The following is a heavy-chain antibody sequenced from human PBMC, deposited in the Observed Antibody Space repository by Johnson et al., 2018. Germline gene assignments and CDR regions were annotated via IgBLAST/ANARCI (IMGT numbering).Heavy chain of an antibody. V-gene: IGHV3-33*06. J-gene: IGHJ3*02. CDR2: IWYDGSNK. Sequence: QVQLVESGGGVVQPGRSLRLSCAASGFTFSSYGMHWVRQAPGKGLEWVAVIWYDGSNKYYADSVKGRFTISRDNSKNTLYLQMNSLRAEDTAVYYCAKDFYTDSSGSDAFDIWGQGTMVTVSS. CDR1: GFTFSSYG. D-gene: IGHD3-22*01. CDR3: AKDFYTDSSGSDAFDI.